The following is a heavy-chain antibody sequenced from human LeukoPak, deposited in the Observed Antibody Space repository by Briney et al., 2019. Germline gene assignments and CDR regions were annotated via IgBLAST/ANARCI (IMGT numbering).Heavy chain of an antibody. V-gene: IGHV4-34*01. Sequence: SETLSLTCAVYGGSFSGHYWSWTRQPPGKGLEWIGEIHPSGSTSYNPSLKSRVTISVDTSKNQLSLKLSSVTAADTAVYFCARGGDAHKGENYWGQGTLVTVSS. J-gene: IGHJ4*02. CDR2: IHPSGST. D-gene: IGHD5-24*01. CDR3: ARGGDAHKGENY. CDR1: GGSFSGHY.